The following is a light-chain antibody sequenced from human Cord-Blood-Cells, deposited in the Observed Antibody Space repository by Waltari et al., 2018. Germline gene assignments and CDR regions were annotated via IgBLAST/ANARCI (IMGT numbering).Light chain of an antibody. CDR2: GVS. J-gene: IGLJ3*02. CDR3: SSYTSSSTWV. Sequence: QSALTQPASVSGSPGQSITISCTGTSSDVGGYNYVSWYQQHPGKAPKLMIYGVSKRPSGVSTRFSGSKSGNTASLTISGLQAEDEADYYCSSYTSSSTWVFGGGTKLTVL. CDR1: SSDVGGYNY. V-gene: IGLV2-14*01.